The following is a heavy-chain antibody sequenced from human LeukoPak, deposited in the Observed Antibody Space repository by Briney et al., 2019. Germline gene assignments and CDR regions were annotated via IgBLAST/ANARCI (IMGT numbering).Heavy chain of an antibody. Sequence: GGSLRLSCAASGFTFSSYGMHWVRQAPGKGLEWVAVISYDGSNKYYADSVKGRFTISRDNSKNTLYLQMNSLRAEDTAVYYCARDSYDYGDSGRGMDVWGQGTTVTVSS. CDR1: GFTFSSYG. CDR2: ISYDGSNK. CDR3: ARDSYDYGDSGRGMDV. V-gene: IGHV3-30*03. J-gene: IGHJ6*02. D-gene: IGHD4-17*01.